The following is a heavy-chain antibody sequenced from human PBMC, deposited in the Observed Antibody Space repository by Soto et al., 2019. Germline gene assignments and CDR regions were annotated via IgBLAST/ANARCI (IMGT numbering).Heavy chain of an antibody. CDR1: GESISSSSYY. Sequence: SETLSLTCIVSGESISSSSYYWGWIRQPPGKGLEWIGSIYYSGRTYYNPSFKSRVTISIDTSKNQFSLKLSSVTATDTAVYYCARQPTKVVTQAYFDHWGQGALVTVSS. D-gene: IGHD2-21*02. CDR2: IYYSGRT. V-gene: IGHV4-39*01. J-gene: IGHJ4*02. CDR3: ARQPTKVVTQAYFDH.